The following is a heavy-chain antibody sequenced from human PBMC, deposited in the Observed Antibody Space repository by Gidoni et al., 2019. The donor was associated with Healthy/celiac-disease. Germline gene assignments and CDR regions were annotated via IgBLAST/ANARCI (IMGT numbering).Heavy chain of an antibody. J-gene: IGHJ4*02. V-gene: IGHV4-34*01. CDR1: GGSFSGYY. CDR2: INHSGST. CDR3: ARGIQLWLRSFGY. D-gene: IGHD5-18*01. Sequence: QVQLPQWGAGLLTPSETLSLTCAVYGGSFSGYYWSWIRQPPGKGLEWIGEINHSGSTNYNPSLKSRVTISVDRSKNQFSLKLSSVTAADTAVYYCARGIQLWLRSFGYWGQGTLVTVSA.